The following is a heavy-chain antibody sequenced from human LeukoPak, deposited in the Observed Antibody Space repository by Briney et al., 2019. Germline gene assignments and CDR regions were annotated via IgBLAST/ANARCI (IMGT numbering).Heavy chain of an antibody. D-gene: IGHD3-9*01. V-gene: IGHV1-2*04. J-gene: IGHJ4*02. CDR3: ARALLMGTSGRYFDWLEGPYFDY. CDR2: INPNSGGT. CDR1: GGTFSSYA. Sequence: GASVKVSCKASGGTFSSYAISWVRQAPGQGLEWMGWINPNSGGTNYAQKFRGWVTMTRDTSISTAYMELSRLRSDDTAVYYCARALLMGTSGRYFDWLEGPYFDYWGQGTLVTVSS.